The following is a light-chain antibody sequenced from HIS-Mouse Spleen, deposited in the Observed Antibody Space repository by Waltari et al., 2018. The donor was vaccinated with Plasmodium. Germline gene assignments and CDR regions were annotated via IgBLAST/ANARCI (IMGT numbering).Light chain of an antibody. CDR2: RDS. V-gene: IGLV3-9*01. J-gene: IGLJ2*01. CDR1: NLGSKN. CDR3: QVWDSSTVV. Sequence: SYQLTQPLSVSVALGQTARITSGGTNLGSKNGHWYQQKQGQAPGLVIYRDSNRPSGIPERFSGSNSGNTATLTISRAQAGDEADYYCQVWDSSTVVFGGGTKLTVL.